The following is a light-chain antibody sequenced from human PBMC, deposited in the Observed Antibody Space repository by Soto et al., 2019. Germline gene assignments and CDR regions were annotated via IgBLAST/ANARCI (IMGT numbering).Light chain of an antibody. Sequence: EIVLTQSPGTLSLSPGERATLSCRASQRISSSYLAWYQQTPGQAPRLLIYDTSSRATGIPDRFSGSGFGTDFTLTISRLEPEDFAVYYCQQYGSSPWTFGQGTKVDSK. CDR3: QQYGSSPWT. CDR2: DTS. CDR1: QRISSSY. J-gene: IGKJ1*01. V-gene: IGKV3-20*01.